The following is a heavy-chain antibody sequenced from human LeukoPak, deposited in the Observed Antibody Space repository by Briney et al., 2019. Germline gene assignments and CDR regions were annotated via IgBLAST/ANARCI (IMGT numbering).Heavy chain of an antibody. Sequence: GGSLRLSCAVSGLTLSRYWMTWVRQAPGKGLEWVANINQDGSERYYVDSVQGRFTIPRDNAKNSLFLQMRSLRAEDTAVYSCVTEQWALGTWGQGTLVTVSS. CDR2: INQDGSER. V-gene: IGHV3-7*03. CDR1: GLTLSRYW. J-gene: IGHJ5*02. D-gene: IGHD6-19*01. CDR3: VTEQWALGT.